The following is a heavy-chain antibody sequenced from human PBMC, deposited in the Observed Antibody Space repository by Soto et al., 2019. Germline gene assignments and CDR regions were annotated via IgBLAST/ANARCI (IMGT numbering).Heavy chain of an antibody. Sequence: SETLSLTCAVYGGSFSGYYWSWIRQPPGKGLEWIGEINHSGSTNYNPSLKSRVTISVDTSKNQFSLKLSSVTAADTAVYYCARGWDVVVVAATGSVGWFDPWGQGTLVTVSS. CDR2: INHSGST. CDR3: ARGWDVVVVAATGSVGWFDP. V-gene: IGHV4-34*01. CDR1: GGSFSGYY. D-gene: IGHD2-15*01. J-gene: IGHJ5*02.